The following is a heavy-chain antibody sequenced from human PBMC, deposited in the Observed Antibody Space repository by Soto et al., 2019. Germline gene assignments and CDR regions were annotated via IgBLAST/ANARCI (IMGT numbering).Heavy chain of an antibody. D-gene: IGHD4-17*01. CDR3: ARAGNDYGDYLSFQH. V-gene: IGHV1-2*04. CDR1: ESTFMNYD. Sequence: ASVKVSCNASESTFMNYDISWVRQAPGQGLEWMGWINPNSGGTNYAQKFQGWVTMTRDTSISTAYMELSRLRSDDTAVYYCARAGNDYGDYLSFQHWGQGTLVTVSS. CDR2: INPNSGGT. J-gene: IGHJ1*01.